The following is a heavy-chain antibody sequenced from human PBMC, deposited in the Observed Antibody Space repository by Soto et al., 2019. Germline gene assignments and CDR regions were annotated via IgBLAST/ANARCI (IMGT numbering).Heavy chain of an antibody. D-gene: IGHD4-17*01. J-gene: IGHJ3*02. CDR3: AKMGWRDYGDSYGAFDI. CDR2: ISGSGGST. Sequence: GGSMRLSCAASGFTFSSYAMSWVRQAPGKGLEWVSAISGSGGSTYYADSVKGRFTISRDNSKNTLYLQMNSLRAEDTAVYYCAKMGWRDYGDSYGAFDIWGQGTMFTVSS. CDR1: GFTFSSYA. V-gene: IGHV3-23*01.